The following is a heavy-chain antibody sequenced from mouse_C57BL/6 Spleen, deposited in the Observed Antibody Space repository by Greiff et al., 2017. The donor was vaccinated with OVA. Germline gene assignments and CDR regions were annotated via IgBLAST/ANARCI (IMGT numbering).Heavy chain of an antibody. Sequence: EVMFVESGGGLVQPGGSLKLSCAASGFTFSSYAMSWVRQTPEKRLEWVATISDGGSYTYSPDTVKGRFTISSYNAKNNLYMQMSDVKSEDKDMNYCAREDYEGAMDYWGQGTSVTVSS. CDR2: ISDGGSYT. CDR3: AREDYEGAMDY. J-gene: IGHJ4*01. D-gene: IGHD2-4*01. CDR1: GFTFSSYA. V-gene: IGHV5-4*01.